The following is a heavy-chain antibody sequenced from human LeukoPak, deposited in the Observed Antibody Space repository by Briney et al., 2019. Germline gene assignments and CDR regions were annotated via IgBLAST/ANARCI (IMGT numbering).Heavy chain of an antibody. CDR2: IIPIFGTA. Sequence: SVKVSCKASGGTFSSYAISWVRQAPGQGLEWMGGIIPIFGTANYAQKFQGRVTITADESTSTAYMELSSPRSEDTAVYYCAKTLRQQLGRDLFDYWGQGTLVTVSS. D-gene: IGHD6-13*01. J-gene: IGHJ4*02. V-gene: IGHV1-69*13. CDR3: AKTLRQQLGRDLFDY. CDR1: GGTFSSYA.